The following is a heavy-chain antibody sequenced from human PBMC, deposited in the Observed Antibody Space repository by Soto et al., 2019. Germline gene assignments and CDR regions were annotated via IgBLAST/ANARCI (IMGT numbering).Heavy chain of an antibody. Sequence: SQTLSLTCAISGDNVSSNSAAWNWIRQSPSRGLEWLGRTYYRSKWYNDYAVSVKSRITINPDTSKNQFSLQLNSVTPEDTAVYYCARDLAVAGQGAYYYYGMDVWGQGTTVTVSS. CDR2: TYYRSKWYN. CDR1: GDNVSSNSAA. D-gene: IGHD6-19*01. J-gene: IGHJ6*02. CDR3: ARDLAVAGQGAYYYYGMDV. V-gene: IGHV6-1*01.